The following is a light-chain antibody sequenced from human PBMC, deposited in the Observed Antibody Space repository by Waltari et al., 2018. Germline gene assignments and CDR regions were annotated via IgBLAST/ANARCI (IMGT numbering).Light chain of an antibody. J-gene: IGKJ1*01. CDR3: QQYYSTPQT. Sequence: DIVMTQSPDSLAVSLGERATINCKSSQSVLYSSNNKNYLAGYQQKPGQPPKLLIYWASTRESGGPDRFSGSGSEKDFTLTISSLQAEDVAVYYCQQYYSTPQTFGQGTKVEIK. CDR2: WAS. CDR1: QSVLYSSNNKNY. V-gene: IGKV4-1*01.